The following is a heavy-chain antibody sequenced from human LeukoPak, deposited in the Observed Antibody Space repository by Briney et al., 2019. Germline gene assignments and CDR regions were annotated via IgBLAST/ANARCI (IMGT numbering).Heavy chain of an antibody. CDR3: ARLDYCSGGGCYGNNWFDP. D-gene: IGHD2-15*01. V-gene: IGHV4-59*08. J-gene: IGHJ5*02. Sequence: PSETLSLTCTVSGGSISSYYWSWIRQPPGKGLEWIGYIYYSGSTNYNPSLKSRVTISVDTSKNQFSLKLSSVTAADTAVYYCARLDYCSGGGCYGNNWFDPWGQGTLVTVSS. CDR2: IYYSGST. CDR1: GGSISSYY.